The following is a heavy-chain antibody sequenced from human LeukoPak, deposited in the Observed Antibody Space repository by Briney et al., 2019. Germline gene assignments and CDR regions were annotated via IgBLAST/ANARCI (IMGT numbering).Heavy chain of an antibody. J-gene: IGHJ4*02. CDR1: GFTFSGYA. D-gene: IGHD3-10*01. CDR3: ARVGYYASGPFSYFDY. V-gene: IGHV3-30-3*01. Sequence: GGSLRLSCAASGFTFSGYAMHWVRQAPGKGLEWVAVISYDGSNEYYADSVKGRFTISREDSKNTLYLQMNSLSVEDTAVYYCARVGYYASGPFSYFDYWGQGTLVTVSS. CDR2: ISYDGSNE.